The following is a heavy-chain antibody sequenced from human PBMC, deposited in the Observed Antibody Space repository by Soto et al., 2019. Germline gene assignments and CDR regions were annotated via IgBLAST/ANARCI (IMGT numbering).Heavy chain of an antibody. V-gene: IGHV3-15*07. J-gene: IGHJ4*01. CDR2: IKRKADGRTP. CDR1: GVTFTTGC. CDR3: TTESYFALKLARFDY. Sequence: GGSLRLSCAASGVTFTTGCINCFRRAPGKSLEWVGRIKRKADGRTPDFAAPVRGRFAISRDDSKSIVYLQTNTLKPEDTAMYYCTTESYFALKLARFDYWGRGTRVTVSS. D-gene: IGHD3-9*01.